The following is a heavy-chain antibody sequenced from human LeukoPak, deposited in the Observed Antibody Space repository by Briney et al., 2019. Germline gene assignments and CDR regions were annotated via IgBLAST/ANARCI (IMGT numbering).Heavy chain of an antibody. CDR3: AREGAVAGFDY. CDR2: INPRGGVT. CDR1: GYTFTNYY. V-gene: IGHV1-46*01. Sequence: GASVKVSCKASGYTFTNYYIHWVRQAPGQGLEWMGIINPRGGVTSYARKFQGRVSMTRDTSTSTVNMEVSSLTSDDTAVFYCAREGAVAGFDYWGQGTLVIVSS. J-gene: IGHJ4*02. D-gene: IGHD6-19*01.